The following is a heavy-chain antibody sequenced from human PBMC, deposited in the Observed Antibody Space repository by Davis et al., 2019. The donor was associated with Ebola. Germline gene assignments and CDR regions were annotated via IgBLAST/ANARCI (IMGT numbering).Heavy chain of an antibody. Sequence: FSVTVSCKACRCTFNSYAISWVRQTAGQGLEWMGGIIPIFGTANYAQKFQGRVTITADESTSTAYMELSSLRSEDRAVYYCARAIVDSSGWSYFDSWGQGTLVTVSS. CDR2: IIPIFGTA. V-gene: IGHV1-69*13. J-gene: IGHJ4*02. CDR3: ARAIVDSSGWSYFDS. CDR1: RCTFNSYA. D-gene: IGHD6-19*01.